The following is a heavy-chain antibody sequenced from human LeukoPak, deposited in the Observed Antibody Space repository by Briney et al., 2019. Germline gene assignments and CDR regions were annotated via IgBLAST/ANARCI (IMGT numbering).Heavy chain of an antibody. CDR3: AKWGYYFHKSGGHFLQGFFDR. V-gene: IGHV3-23*01. Sequence: GGSLRLSCAASGFSFNSCAMSWVRQAPGKGLEWVSSISGSGDITYYGDSFKGRVTISRDNSKDTLYLQMNSLGVEDTAVYYCAKWGYYFHKSGGHFLQGFFDRWGRGTLVAVSS. CDR1: GFSFNSCA. D-gene: IGHD3-22*01. CDR2: ISGSGDIT. J-gene: IGHJ2*01.